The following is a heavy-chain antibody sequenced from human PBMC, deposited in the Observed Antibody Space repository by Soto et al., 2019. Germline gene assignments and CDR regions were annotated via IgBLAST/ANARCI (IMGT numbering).Heavy chain of an antibody. J-gene: IGHJ6*02. D-gene: IGHD3-10*01. CDR2: IYHSGST. CDR3: AREQRVRGVMGYYYGMDV. CDR1: GGSISSGGYS. Sequence: SETLSLTCADSGGSISSGGYSWSWIRQTPGKGLEWIGYIYHSGSTYYNPSPKSRVTISVDRSKNQFSLKLSSVTAADTAVYYCAREQRVRGVMGYYYGMDVWGQGTTVTVSS. V-gene: IGHV4-30-2*01.